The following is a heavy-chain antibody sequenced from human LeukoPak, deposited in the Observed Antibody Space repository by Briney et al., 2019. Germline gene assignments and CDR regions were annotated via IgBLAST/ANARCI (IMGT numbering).Heavy chain of an antibody. CDR2: INPDSGVT. CDR1: GYRFTGYF. Sequence: ASVKVSCKADGYRFTGYFIHWVRQAPGQGLEWMGHINPDSGVTTYAQKFRGLVTLTRDTSISTAYMELNSLRSDDTATYYCARDKDRYGAGPFDHWGQGTLVIVSS. CDR3: ARDKDRYGAGPFDH. V-gene: IGHV1-2*04. J-gene: IGHJ4*01. D-gene: IGHD3-10*01.